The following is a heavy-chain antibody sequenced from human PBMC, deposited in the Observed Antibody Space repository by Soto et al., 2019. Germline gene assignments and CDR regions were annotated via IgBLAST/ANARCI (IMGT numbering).Heavy chain of an antibody. V-gene: IGHV3-73*01. Sequence: GGSLRLSCAASGFTFSGSTIHWVRQTSGKGLEWVGRIPSKTNTYATAYAASVKGRFTISRDDSKNTAYLQMNSLRAEDTAVYYCAKAYDFWSGYYIDYWGQGTLVTVSS. CDR1: GFTFSGST. J-gene: IGHJ4*02. CDR3: AKAYDFWSGYYIDY. D-gene: IGHD3-3*01. CDR2: IPSKTNTYAT.